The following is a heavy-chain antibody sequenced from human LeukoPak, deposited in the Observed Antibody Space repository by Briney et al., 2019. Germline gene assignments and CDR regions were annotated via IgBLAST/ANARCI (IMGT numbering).Heavy chain of an antibody. V-gene: IGHV4-59*01. CDR1: GVSISSYY. D-gene: IGHD3-22*01. Sequence: PSETLSLTCTVSGVSISSYYWTWIRQPPGKGLEWIGNIDYSGNTKYNPSLKSRVTISVDTYKNQFSLKLSSVTAADTAVFFCARWYYDSSGYRYFDYWGQGTLVTVSS. CDR3: ARWYYDSSGYRYFDY. CDR2: IDYSGNT. J-gene: IGHJ4*02.